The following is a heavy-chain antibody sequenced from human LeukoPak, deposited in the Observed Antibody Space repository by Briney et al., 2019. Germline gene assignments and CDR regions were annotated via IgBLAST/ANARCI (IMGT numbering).Heavy chain of an antibody. V-gene: IGHV3-23*01. CDR1: GFTFSSYA. D-gene: IGHD2-8*01. CDR3: AKMVREFYTISYYFDY. CDR2: ISGSGAGT. J-gene: IGHJ4*02. Sequence: GGSLRLSCAVSGFTFSSYAMYWVRQAPGKGLEWVSGISGSGAGTYYADSVKGRFTISRDNSKNTLYLQMNSLRAEDTAVYYCAKMVREFYTISYYFDYWGQGTLVTVSS.